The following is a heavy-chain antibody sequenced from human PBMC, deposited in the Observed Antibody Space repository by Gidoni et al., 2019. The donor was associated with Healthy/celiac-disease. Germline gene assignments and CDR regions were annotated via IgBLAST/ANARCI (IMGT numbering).Heavy chain of an antibody. CDR3: ARPGWGDRAAFNY. CDR2: IYPGESDT. CDR1: GYSFTSYG. J-gene: IGHJ4*02. V-gene: IGHV5-51*03. Sequence: VQLVQSGAEVKKTAESLKNSCKGSGYSFTSYGSGWVRQMPGKGLGWMGFIYPGESDTRYSPSFQGQVTISGDKSISTAYLQWSSLKASDTTIYYCARPGWGDRAAFNYWGQRTLVTVSS. D-gene: IGHD3-16*01.